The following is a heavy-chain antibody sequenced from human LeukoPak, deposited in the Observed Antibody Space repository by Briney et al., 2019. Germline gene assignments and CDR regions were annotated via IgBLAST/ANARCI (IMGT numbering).Heavy chain of an antibody. Sequence: PGRSLRLSCAASGFTVSNNYMTWVRQAPGKGLEWVSVLYSGGSTYYADSVKGRFIISRDDSKNTLYLQMNSLRAEDTAVYYCAKGIIGIDNWFDPWGQGTLVTVSS. D-gene: IGHD1-20*01. CDR1: GFTVSNNY. V-gene: IGHV3-53*01. CDR3: AKGIIGIDNWFDP. J-gene: IGHJ5*02. CDR2: LYSGGST.